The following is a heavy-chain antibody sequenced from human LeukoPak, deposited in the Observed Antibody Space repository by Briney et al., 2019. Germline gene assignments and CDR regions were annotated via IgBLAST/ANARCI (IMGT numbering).Heavy chain of an antibody. D-gene: IGHD4-17*01. Sequence: PSETLSLTCDVSGVSFSTYYWSWIRQSPEEGLEWIGEVNHSGYTNLNPSLKSRVTISVDTSKNQFSLKLSSVTAADTAVYYCARQLYGFDYWGQGTLVTVSS. CDR3: ARQLYGFDY. CDR2: VNHSGYT. CDR1: GVSFSTYY. J-gene: IGHJ4*02. V-gene: IGHV4-34*01.